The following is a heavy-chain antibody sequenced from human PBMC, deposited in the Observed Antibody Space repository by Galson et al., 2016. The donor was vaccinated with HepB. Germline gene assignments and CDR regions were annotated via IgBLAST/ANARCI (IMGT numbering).Heavy chain of an antibody. CDR2: ISSSSSTI. D-gene: IGHD2-15*01. CDR1: GFTFSSYS. V-gene: IGHV3-48*01. CDR3: AGGGDCSGGECYSTYYCDY. Sequence: SLRLSCAASGFTFSSYSMNWVRQAPGKGLEWVSYISSSSSTIYYADSVKGRFTISRDNAKNSLYLQMNSLRAEDTAVYYCAGGGDCSGGECYSTYYCDYWGQGTQVTVSS. J-gene: IGHJ4*02.